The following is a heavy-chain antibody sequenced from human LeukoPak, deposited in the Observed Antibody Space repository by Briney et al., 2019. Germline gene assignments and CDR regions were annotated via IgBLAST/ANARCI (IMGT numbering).Heavy chain of an antibody. Sequence: SETLSLTCAVYGGSFSGYYWTWIRQPPGKGLEWIGEINQSGVANHNPSLKSRLTISVDTSKNQFSLKLSSVTAADTAIYYCARSREYYYGMDVWGQGTTVIVSS. CDR2: INQSGVA. J-gene: IGHJ6*02. CDR3: ARSREYYYGMDV. V-gene: IGHV4-34*01. CDR1: GGSFSGYY.